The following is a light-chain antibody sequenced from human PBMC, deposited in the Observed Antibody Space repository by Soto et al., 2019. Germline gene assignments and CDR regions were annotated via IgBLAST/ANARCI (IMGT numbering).Light chain of an antibody. V-gene: IGKV3-15*01. J-gene: IGKJ4*01. CDR3: QQYNNWPPHT. CDR2: GAS. CDR1: QSVSSN. Sequence: EIEMTQSPATLSLSPGERATLYCWASQSVSSNLAWYQQKPGQAPRLLIYGASTRVTGVPARFSGSGSGTEFILIISSLQSEDFAVYYCQQYNNWPPHTFGGGTKVEIK.